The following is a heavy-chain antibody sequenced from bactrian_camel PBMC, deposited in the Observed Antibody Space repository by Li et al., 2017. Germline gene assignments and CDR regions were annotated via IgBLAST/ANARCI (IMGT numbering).Heavy chain of an antibody. CDR2: VDSDGIT. Sequence: QLVESGGGLVQPGGSLRLSCVASGYTVSTYCMGWFRQAPGKEREGVAGVDSDGITVYADSVKGRFTISRDNAKNTLYLQLNSLKTEDTAMYYCARRVYGGSWYYYSYWGQGTQVTVS. V-gene: IGHV3S67*01. CDR3: ARRVYGGSWYYYSY. J-gene: IGHJ4*01. CDR1: GYTVSTYC. D-gene: IGHD6*01.